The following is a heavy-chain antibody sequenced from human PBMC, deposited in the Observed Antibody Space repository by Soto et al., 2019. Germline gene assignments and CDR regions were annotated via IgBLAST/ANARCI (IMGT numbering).Heavy chain of an antibody. CDR2: IYDSGIT. CDR3: VRHRDSGYSSGGIYYFDY. V-gene: IGHV4-39*01. Sequence: QLQLQESVPGLVKPSGTLSLACSVSGGSISSSSYYWGWIRQPPGKGLEYIGTIYDSGITYYSPSLKSRVTLSVDASRNPFSPKLSSVTAADTAVYYCVRHRDSGYSSGGIYYFDYWGQGTLVTVSS. D-gene: IGHD5-18*01. J-gene: IGHJ4*02. CDR1: GGSISSSSYY.